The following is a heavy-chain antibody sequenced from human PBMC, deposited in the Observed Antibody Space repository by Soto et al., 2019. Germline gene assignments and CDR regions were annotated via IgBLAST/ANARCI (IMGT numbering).Heavy chain of an antibody. J-gene: IGHJ4*02. D-gene: IGHD3-22*01. V-gene: IGHV4-31*03. CDR2: IYYSGST. CDR1: GGSISSGGYY. CDR3: ARDSHYDSSGYSDY. Sequence: SETLSLTCTVSGGSISSGGYYWSWIRQPPGKGLEWIGYIYYSGSTYYNPSLKSRVTISVDTSKNQFSLKLSSVTAADTAVYYCARDSHYDSSGYSDYWGQGTPVTVSS.